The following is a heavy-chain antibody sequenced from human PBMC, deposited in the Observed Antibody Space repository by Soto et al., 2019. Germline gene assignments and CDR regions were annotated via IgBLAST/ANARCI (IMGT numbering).Heavy chain of an antibody. J-gene: IGHJ4*02. V-gene: IGHV4-59*08. CDR2: IYYGGSA. CDR3: ARGGHCTNGVGSALDY. D-gene: IGHD2-8*01. CDR1: GGSISTYY. Sequence: QVQLQESGPGLVKPSGTLSLTCTVSGGSISTYYWSWIRQPPGKGLEWIGEIYYGGSANYNPSLKRRATISVDTSKKPFSLTLSSVTAADTAVYYCARGGHCTNGVGSALDYWGQGTLVTVSS.